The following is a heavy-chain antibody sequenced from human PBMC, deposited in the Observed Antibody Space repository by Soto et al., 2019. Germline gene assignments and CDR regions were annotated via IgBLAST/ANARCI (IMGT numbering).Heavy chain of an antibody. CDR1: GFTFSSYG. CDR2: ISYDGSNK. V-gene: IGHV3-30*18. Sequence: PGGSLRLSCAASGFTFSSYGMHWVRQAPGKGLEWVAVISYDGSNKYYADSLKGRFTISRDNSKNTLYLQMNSLRAEDTAVYYCAKDRVEYSSSNYYALAVWGHRTTFTVYS. J-gene: IGHJ6*01. CDR3: AKDRVEYSSSNYYALAV. D-gene: IGHD6-6*01.